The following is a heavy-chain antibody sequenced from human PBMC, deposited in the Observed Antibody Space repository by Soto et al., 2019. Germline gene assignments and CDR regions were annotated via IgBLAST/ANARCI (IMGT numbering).Heavy chain of an antibody. CDR3: ARAWGGNVFDY. Sequence: QVQLQESGPGLVKPSETLSLTCTVSGGSISSYYWSWIRQPPGKGLDWIGYIYYSGSTNYNPSLKSRLTISVVTSKYQFSLKLSSLTAADTAVYYCARAWGGNVFDYWGQGTLVTVSS. J-gene: IGHJ4*02. D-gene: IGHD3-16*01. V-gene: IGHV4-59*08. CDR2: IYYSGST. CDR1: GGSISSYY.